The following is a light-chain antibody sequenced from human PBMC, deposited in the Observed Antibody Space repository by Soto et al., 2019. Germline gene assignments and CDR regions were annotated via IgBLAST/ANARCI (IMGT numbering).Light chain of an antibody. CDR2: DAS. Sequence: GDRVTITCRASQSISTWLAWYQQKPGKAPKLLIYDASSLESGVPSRFSGSGSGTEFTLTISSLQPEDFASYYCKQYNSYSKFGQGTKVDIK. V-gene: IGKV1-5*01. CDR3: KQYNSYSK. J-gene: IGKJ1*01. CDR1: QSISTW.